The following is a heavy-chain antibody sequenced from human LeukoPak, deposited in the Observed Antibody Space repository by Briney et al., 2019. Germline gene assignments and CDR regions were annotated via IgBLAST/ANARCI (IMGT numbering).Heavy chain of an antibody. CDR3: AREEILRFLEWLPQVHAFDI. D-gene: IGHD3-3*01. CDR2: MNPNSGNT. Sequence: ASVKVSCKASGYTFTSYDINWVRQATGQGLEWMGWMNPNSGNTGYAQKFQGRVTMTRNTSISTAYMELSSLRSEDTAVYYCAREEILRFLEWLPQVHAFDIWGQGTMVTVSS. V-gene: IGHV1-8*01. CDR1: GYTFTSYD. J-gene: IGHJ3*02.